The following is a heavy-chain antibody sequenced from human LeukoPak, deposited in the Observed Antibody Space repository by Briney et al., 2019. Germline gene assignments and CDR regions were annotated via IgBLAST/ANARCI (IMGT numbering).Heavy chain of an antibody. CDR3: ARVRGWKYFDY. J-gene: IGHJ4*02. Sequence: GGSLRLSCAASEFNVRSNYMSWVRQAPGKGLEWVSVLYSGGSTYYADSVKGRFTISSDNSKNTLYLQMNSLRAEDTAVYYCARVRGWKYFDYWGQGTLVTVPS. CDR2: LYSGGST. V-gene: IGHV3-66*01. CDR1: EFNVRSNY. D-gene: IGHD1-1*01.